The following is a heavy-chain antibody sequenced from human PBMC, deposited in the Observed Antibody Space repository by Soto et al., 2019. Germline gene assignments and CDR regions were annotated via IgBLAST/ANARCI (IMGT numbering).Heavy chain of an antibody. J-gene: IGHJ4*02. CDR2: IDYSGST. CDR1: GGSVSSGSYY. D-gene: IGHD1-26*01. V-gene: IGHV4-61*01. CDR3: ARTMVGARAGYFDY. Sequence: QVQLQESGPGLVKTSETLSLTCTVSGGSVSSGSYYWSWIRQPPGKGLEWIGYIDYSGSTNYNPSLKRRVTISVDTSKNQFSLKLSSVTAADTALYYCARTMVGARAGYFDYWGRGTLVTVAS.